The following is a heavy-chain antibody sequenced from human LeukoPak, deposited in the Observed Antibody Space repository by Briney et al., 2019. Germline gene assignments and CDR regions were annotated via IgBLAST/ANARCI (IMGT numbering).Heavy chain of an antibody. V-gene: IGHV3-15*07. CDR1: GLTVSNIW. CDR3: AQGSGQYFYY. J-gene: IGHJ4*02. D-gene: IGHD2-15*01. Sequence: NPGGSLRLSCAVSGLTVSNIWMNWFRQAPGKGLEWVGRIKSETAGGTTDFAAPVKGRFTISRDDSKNTLFLQLNSLTSDDTAVYYCAQGSGQYFYYWGQGTLVTVSS. CDR2: IKSETAGGTT.